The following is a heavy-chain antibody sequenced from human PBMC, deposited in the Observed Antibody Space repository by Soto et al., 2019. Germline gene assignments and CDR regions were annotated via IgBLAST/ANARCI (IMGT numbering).Heavy chain of an antibody. V-gene: IGHV3-30*18. CDR3: AKSGPTVVTPSQGMDV. J-gene: IGHJ6*02. CDR2: ISYDGSNK. D-gene: IGHD4-17*01. Sequence: GGSLRLSCAASGFTFSSYGMHWVRQAPGKGLEWVAVISYDGSNKYYADSVKGRFTISRDNSKNTLYLQMNSLRAEDTAVYYCAKSGPTVVTPSQGMDVWGQGTTVTVSS. CDR1: GFTFSSYG.